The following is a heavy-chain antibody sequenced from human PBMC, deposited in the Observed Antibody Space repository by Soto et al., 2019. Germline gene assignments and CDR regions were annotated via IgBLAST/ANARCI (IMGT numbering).Heavy chain of an antibody. CDR2: IKSKTDGGTT. J-gene: IGHJ4*02. D-gene: IGHD3-10*01. CDR1: GFTFSNAW. V-gene: IGHV3-15*01. CDR3: TTASGMVRGVIITGVSDY. Sequence: EVQLVESGGGLVQPGGSLRLSCAASGFTFSNAWMSWVRQAPGKGLEWVGRIKSKTDGGTTDYAAPVKGRFTISRDDSKNTLYLQMNSLKTEDTAVYYCTTASGMVRGVIITGVSDYWGQGTLVTVSS.